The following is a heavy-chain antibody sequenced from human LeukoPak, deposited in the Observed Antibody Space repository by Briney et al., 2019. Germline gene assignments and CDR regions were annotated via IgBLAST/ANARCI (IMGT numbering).Heavy chain of an antibody. V-gene: IGHV1-2*02. Sequence: ASVKVSCKASRYIFTGYFIHWVRQVPGQGLEWMGWINPNSGGTNYAQKFQGRVTMTRDTSISTAYMELSRLRPDDTAVYYCARVSGPSIAAFYFDYWGQGTLVTVSS. CDR1: RYIFTGYF. CDR3: ARVSGPSIAAFYFDY. J-gene: IGHJ4*02. CDR2: INPNSGGT. D-gene: IGHD6-6*01.